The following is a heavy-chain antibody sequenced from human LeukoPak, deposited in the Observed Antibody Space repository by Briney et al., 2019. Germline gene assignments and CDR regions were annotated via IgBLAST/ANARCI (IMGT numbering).Heavy chain of an antibody. CDR2: IKTKTDGGTT. CDR1: GFTFSNAR. D-gene: IGHD3-3*01. Sequence: GGSLRLSCAASGFTFSNARMSWVRQAPGKGLEWVGRIKTKTDGGTTDYAAHVKGRFIISRDNSKSTLYLQMTRLKTEDTAVYYCTTQPPSDYDFWSGFDHWGQGTLVTVSS. CDR3: TTQPPSDYDFWSGFDH. V-gene: IGHV3-15*01. J-gene: IGHJ4*02.